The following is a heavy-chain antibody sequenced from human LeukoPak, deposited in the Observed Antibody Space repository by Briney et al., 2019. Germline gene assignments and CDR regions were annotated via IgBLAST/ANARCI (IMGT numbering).Heavy chain of an antibody. V-gene: IGHV1-2*02. CDR3: AREIPVYCSGGSCYL. CDR2: INPNSGGT. J-gene: IGHJ4*02. D-gene: IGHD2-15*01. Sequence: ASVKVSCKASGYTFTGYYMHWVRQAPGQGLEWMGWINPNSGGTNYAQKFQGRVTTTRDTSISTAYMELSRLRSDDTAVYYCAREIPVYCSGGSCYLWGQGTLVTVSS. CDR1: GYTFTGYY.